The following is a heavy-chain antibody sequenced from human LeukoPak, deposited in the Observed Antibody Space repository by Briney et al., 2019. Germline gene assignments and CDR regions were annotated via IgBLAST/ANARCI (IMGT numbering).Heavy chain of an antibody. D-gene: IGHD3-3*01. CDR1: GYTFTSYY. CDR3: ARAGYYDFWSGYYTGTAAFDI. V-gene: IGHV1-46*01. Sequence: ASVKVSCKASGYTFTSYYMHWVRQAPGQGLEWMGIINPSGGSTSYAQKFQGRVTMTRDTSASTAYMELSSLRSEDTAVYYCARAGYYDFWSGYYTGTAAFDIWGQGTMVTVSS. CDR2: INPSGGST. J-gene: IGHJ3*02.